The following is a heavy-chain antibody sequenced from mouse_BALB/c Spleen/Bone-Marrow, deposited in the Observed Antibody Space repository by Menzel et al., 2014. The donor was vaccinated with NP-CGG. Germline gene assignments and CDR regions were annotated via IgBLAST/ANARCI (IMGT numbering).Heavy chain of an antibody. CDR1: GFTFSNFG. V-gene: IGHV5-17*02. CDR3: AREGGVRRRVYLDY. CDR2: ISGGSSAI. J-gene: IGHJ2*01. D-gene: IGHD2-14*01. Sequence: VQLKESGGGLVQPGGSRKLSCAASGFTFSNFGMHWVRQSPEKGLEWVAYISGGSSAINYADTVKGRFTISRDNPKNTLFLQMTSLRSEDTAMYSCAREGGVRRRVYLDYWGQGTALTVSS.